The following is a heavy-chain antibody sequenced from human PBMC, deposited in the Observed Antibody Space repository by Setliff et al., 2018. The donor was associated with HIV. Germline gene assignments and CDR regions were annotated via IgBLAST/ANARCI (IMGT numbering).Heavy chain of an antibody. J-gene: IGHJ4*02. CDR3: ARLSKYYDFWTPDS. Sequence: GESLKISCKASGYIFTNYWVGWVRQMPANGLEWMGLIWPDDSDTIYSPSFQGQVTMSADKSISPAYLQWSSLRAPDTAMYYCARLSKYYDFWTPDSWGQGTLVTVS. V-gene: IGHV5-51*01. D-gene: IGHD3-3*01. CDR1: GYIFTNYW. CDR2: IWPDDSDT.